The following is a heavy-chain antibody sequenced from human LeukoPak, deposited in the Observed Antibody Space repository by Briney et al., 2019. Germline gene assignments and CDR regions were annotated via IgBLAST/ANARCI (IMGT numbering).Heavy chain of an antibody. CDR3: ARDNSCSGGSCYGWYYYYMDV. CDR2: ISSSSSYI. D-gene: IGHD2-15*01. J-gene: IGHJ6*03. CDR1: GFTFSSYS. V-gene: IGHV3-21*01. Sequence: GGSLRLSCAASGFTFSSYSMNWVRQAPGKGLEWVSSISSSSSYIYYADSVKGRFTISRDNAKNSLYLQMNSLRAEDTAVYYCARDNSCSGGSCYGWYYYYMDVWGKGTAVTVS.